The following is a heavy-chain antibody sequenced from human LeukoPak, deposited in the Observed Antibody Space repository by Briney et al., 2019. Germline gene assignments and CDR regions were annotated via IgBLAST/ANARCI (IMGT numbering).Heavy chain of an antibody. CDR1: GGSISSYY. J-gene: IGHJ4*02. CDR2: IYASGST. V-gene: IGHV4-4*07. Sequence: SETLSLTCTVSGGSISSYYWSWIRQPAGKGLEWIGRIYASGSTNYNPSLKSRVTISVDTSKNQFSLKLSSVTAADTAVYFCARRDYSYDSSGSRMYYFDSWGQGTLVTVSS. CDR3: ARRDYSYDSSGSRMYYFDS. D-gene: IGHD3-22*01.